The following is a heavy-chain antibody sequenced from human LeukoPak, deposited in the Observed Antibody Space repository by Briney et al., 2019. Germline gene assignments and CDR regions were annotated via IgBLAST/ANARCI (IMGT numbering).Heavy chain of an antibody. J-gene: IGHJ3*02. V-gene: IGHV4-59*01. CDR3: ATRRITIFGVADDAFDI. CDR2: IYYSGTT. Sequence: NPSETLSLTCTVSGGSISNYYWNWIRQPPGKGLEWIGYIYYSGTTNYNPSLKSRVSMSVDTSKSQFSLKLSSVTAADTAVYYCATRRITIFGVADDAFDIWGQGTMVTVSS. D-gene: IGHD3-3*01. CDR1: GGSISNYY.